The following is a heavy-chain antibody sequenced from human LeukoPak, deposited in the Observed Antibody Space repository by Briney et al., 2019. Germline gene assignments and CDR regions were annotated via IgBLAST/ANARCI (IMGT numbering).Heavy chain of an antibody. D-gene: IGHD3-16*01. J-gene: IGHJ5*02. CDR1: GGSISSGSYY. Sequence: SETLSLTCTVSGGSISSGSYYWSWIRQPAGKGLEWIGRIYTSGSTNYNPSLKSRVTISVDTSKNQFSLKLSSVTAADTAVYYCARSMRGSFDPWGQGNLVTVSS. CDR2: IYTSGST. CDR3: ARSMRGSFDP. V-gene: IGHV4-61*02.